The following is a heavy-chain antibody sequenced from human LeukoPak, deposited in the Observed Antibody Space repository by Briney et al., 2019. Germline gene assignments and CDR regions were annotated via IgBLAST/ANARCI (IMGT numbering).Heavy chain of an antibody. CDR1: GGSISSYY. CDR3: ARGLGFYYGSGSYPFDY. V-gene: IGHV4-34*01. CDR2: INHSGST. D-gene: IGHD3-10*01. Sequence: SETLSLTCTVSGGSISSYYWSWIRQPPGKGLEWIGEINHSGSTNYNPSLKSRVTISVDTSKNQFSLKLSSVTAADTAVYYCARGLGFYYGSGSYPFDYWGQGTLVTVSS. J-gene: IGHJ4*02.